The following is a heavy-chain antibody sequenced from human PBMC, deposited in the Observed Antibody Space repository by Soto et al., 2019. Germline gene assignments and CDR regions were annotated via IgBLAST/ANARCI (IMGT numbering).Heavy chain of an antibody. Sequence: EVQLLESGGGLVQPGGSLRLSCAASGFTFSSYAMSWVRQAPGKGLEWVSAISGSGGSTYSADSGKGGFTLSRDNSKHSLYPQRNSLGAEDMAVYYCAKDLPTYCGGDCYFGHFDYWGQGTLVTVSS. D-gene: IGHD2-21*02. CDR3: AKDLPTYCGGDCYFGHFDY. CDR1: GFTFSSYA. CDR2: ISGSGGST. V-gene: IGHV3-23*01. J-gene: IGHJ4*02.